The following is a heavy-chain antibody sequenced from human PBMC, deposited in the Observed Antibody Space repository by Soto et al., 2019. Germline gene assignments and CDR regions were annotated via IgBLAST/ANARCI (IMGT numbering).Heavy chain of an antibody. Sequence: QVQLVQSGTEVKKAGSAVKVSCKTSGYTFTTYGISWIRQAPGQGLEWIAWISVDNGDTNYAQNVQGRVTMTTDTLTTTAYLELRSLRSDGTAVYYCARVYCGGDCFSGGDFDYWGQGTLVTVS. CDR2: ISVDNGDT. V-gene: IGHV1-18*01. D-gene: IGHD2-21*01. CDR3: ARVYCGGDCFSGGDFDY. J-gene: IGHJ4*02. CDR1: GYTFTTYG.